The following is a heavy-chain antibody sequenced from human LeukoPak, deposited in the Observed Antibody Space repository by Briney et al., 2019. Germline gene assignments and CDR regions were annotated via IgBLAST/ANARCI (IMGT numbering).Heavy chain of an antibody. D-gene: IGHD2/OR15-2a*01. CDR1: GFTFSDTW. V-gene: IGHV3-74*01. J-gene: IGHJ4*02. Sequence: GGSLRLSCAASGFTFSDTWMHWVRQVPGKGLVWVSRIRGDGSDARYAESVRGRFTISRDNAKNTLYLQMNSLRDEDTAVYYCARDWFHAIDYWGQGTLVTVSS. CDR3: ARDWFHAIDY. CDR2: IRGDGSDA.